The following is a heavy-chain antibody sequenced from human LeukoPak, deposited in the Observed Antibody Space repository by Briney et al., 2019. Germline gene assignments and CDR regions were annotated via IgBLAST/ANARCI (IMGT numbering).Heavy chain of an antibody. Sequence: SETLSLTCAVSGYSIRSGYYCGWIRQPPGKGLEWIGSIYHSGSTYYNPSLKSRVTISVDTSKNQFSLKLSSVTAADTAVYYCASFYDFWSGYFSDWGQGTLVTVSS. V-gene: IGHV4-38-2*01. CDR3: ASFYDFWSGYFSD. CDR1: GYSIRSGYY. CDR2: IYHSGST. D-gene: IGHD3-3*01. J-gene: IGHJ4*02.